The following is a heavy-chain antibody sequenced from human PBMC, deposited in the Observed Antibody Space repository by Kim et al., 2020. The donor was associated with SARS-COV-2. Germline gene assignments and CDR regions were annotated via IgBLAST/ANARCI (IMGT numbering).Heavy chain of an antibody. D-gene: IGHD2-2*01. J-gene: IGHJ6*02. CDR2: IVVGSGNT. V-gene: IGHV1-58*01. CDR3: AASIAVGGYDYYNGLDV. Sequence: SVKVSCKASGFSFSTSAVQWVRQARGQRLEWIGWIVVGSGNTNFAQKFQQRVIITRDMSTSTVYMELSSLRSEDTALYYCAASIAVGGYDYYNGLDVWGQGTTVTVSS. CDR1: GFSFSTSA.